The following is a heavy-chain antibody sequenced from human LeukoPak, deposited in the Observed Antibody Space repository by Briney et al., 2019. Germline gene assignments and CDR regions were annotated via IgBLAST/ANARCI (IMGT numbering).Heavy chain of an antibody. D-gene: IGHD4-17*01. CDR1: GGSISGYY. J-gene: IGHJ4*02. Sequence: PSETLSLTCTVSGGSISGYYWSWIRQPPGKGLEWIGYIYYSGSTNYNPSLKSRVTISVDTSKNQFSLKVSSVTAADTAVYYCARGYGDYVTVDYWGQGTLVTVSS. CDR3: ARGYGDYVTVDY. V-gene: IGHV4-59*01. CDR2: IYYSGST.